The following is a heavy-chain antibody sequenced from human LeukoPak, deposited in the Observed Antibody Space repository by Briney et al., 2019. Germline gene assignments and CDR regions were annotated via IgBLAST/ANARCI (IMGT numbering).Heavy chain of an antibody. CDR2: INWNGDRR. J-gene: IGHJ4*02. CDR1: GFTFDDYG. D-gene: IGHD5-24*01. V-gene: IGHV3-20*04. CDR3: AREDGYVPFDY. Sequence: GGSLRLSCAASGFTFDDYGMSWVRQAPGKGLEWVSGINWNGDRRSYVDSVKGRFTNPRDNAKNSLYLQMNSLRAEDMALYYCAREDGYVPFDYWGQGALVTVSS.